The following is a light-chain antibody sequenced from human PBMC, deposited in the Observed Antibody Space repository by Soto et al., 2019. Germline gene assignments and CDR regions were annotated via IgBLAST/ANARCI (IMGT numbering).Light chain of an antibody. V-gene: IGLV2-14*01. CDR1: SSDVGGYNY. CDR3: SSYTSSSTLWV. CDR2: DVS. Sequence: QSVLTQPASVSGSPGQSITISCTGTSSDVGGYNYVSWYQQHPGKAPKLMIYDVSNRPSGVSNRFSGSKSGNTASLTISGLQAEDEAVYYCSSYTSSSTLWVFGTGTKVT. J-gene: IGLJ1*01.